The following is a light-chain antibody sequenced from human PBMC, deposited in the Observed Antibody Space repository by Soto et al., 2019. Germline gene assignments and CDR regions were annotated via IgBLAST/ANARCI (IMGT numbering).Light chain of an antibody. CDR3: AAWDDSLREV. CDR2: RNN. CDR1: SSNIGSNY. V-gene: IGLV1-47*01. Sequence: QSVLTHPPSASGSPGQRVTISCSGRSSNIGSNYVYWYQQLPGTAPKLLIYRNNQRPSGVPDRFSGSKSGTSASLAISGLRSEDEADYYCAAWDDSLREVFGGGTKVTVL. J-gene: IGLJ2*01.